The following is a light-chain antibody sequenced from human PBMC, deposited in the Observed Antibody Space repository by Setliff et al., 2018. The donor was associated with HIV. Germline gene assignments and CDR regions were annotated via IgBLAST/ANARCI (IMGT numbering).Light chain of an antibody. CDR2: EVS. Sequence: QPALTQPASVSGSPGQSITISCTGTSSDVGAFNYVSWYQHHPDKAPKLILYEVSNRPSGVSNRFSGSKFDNTASLTISGLQPEDETDYYCSSYTRNSTHVFGTGTKVTVL. J-gene: IGLJ1*01. CDR3: SSYTRNSTHV. V-gene: IGLV2-14*01. CDR1: SSDVGAFNY.